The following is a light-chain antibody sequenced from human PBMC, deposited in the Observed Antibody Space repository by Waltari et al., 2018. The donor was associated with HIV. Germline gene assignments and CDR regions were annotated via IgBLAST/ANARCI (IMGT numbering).Light chain of an antibody. CDR1: SGHSSYA. J-gene: IGLJ3*02. CDR3: QTWGTGIWV. CDR2: LNSDGRH. V-gene: IGLV4-69*01. Sequence: QLVLTQSPSASASLGASVKPTCTPSSGHSSYAIAWHQQQPEKGPRYLMKLNSDGRHSKGDGIPDRFSGSSSGAERYLTISSLQSEDEADYYCQTWGTGIWVFGGGTKLTVL.